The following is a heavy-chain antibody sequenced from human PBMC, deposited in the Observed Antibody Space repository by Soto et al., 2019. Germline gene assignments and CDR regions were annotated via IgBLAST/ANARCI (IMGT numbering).Heavy chain of an antibody. CDR2: SAPFNGKT. D-gene: IGHD2-2*01. J-gene: IGHJ4*02. CDR3: AREGGSSTYYPLELDY. V-gene: IGHV1-18*04. CDR1: GYIFNHYG. Sequence: QVQLVQSGAEVKRPGASVKVSCRASGYIFNHYGINWVRQAPGQGLEWVGWSAPFNGKTNSLQTLPDRIPMTIDTSARTAYLEVRSLTSADTGVYFCAREGGSSTYYPLELDYWGQGTLVTVSS.